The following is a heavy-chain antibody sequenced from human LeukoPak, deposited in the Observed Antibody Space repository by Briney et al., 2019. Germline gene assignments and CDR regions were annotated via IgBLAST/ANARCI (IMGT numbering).Heavy chain of an antibody. D-gene: IGHD4-11*01. CDR3: ARDLGYSNKYYYYYYMDV. J-gene: IGHJ6*03. CDR2: IYTSGST. CDR1: GGSISSGSYY. Sequence: SQTLSLTCTVSGGSISSGSYYWSWLRQPAGKGLEWIGRIYTSGSTNYNPSLKSRVTISVDTSKNQFSLKLSSVTAADTAVYYCARDLGYSNKYYYYYYMDVWGKGTTVTVSS. V-gene: IGHV4-61*02.